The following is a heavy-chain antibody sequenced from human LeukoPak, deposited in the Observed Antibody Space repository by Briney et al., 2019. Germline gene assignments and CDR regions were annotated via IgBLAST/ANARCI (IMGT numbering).Heavy chain of an antibody. V-gene: IGHV1-69*04. CDR3: ARDYVAMESHAFDI. J-gene: IGHJ3*02. Sequence: ASVKVSRKASGGTFSSYAISWVRQAPGQGLEWMGRIIPILGIANYAQKFQGRVTITADKSTSTAYMELSSLRSEDTAVYYCARDYVAMESHAFDIWGQGTMVTVSS. CDR2: IIPILGIA. D-gene: IGHD5-12*01. CDR1: GGTFSSYA.